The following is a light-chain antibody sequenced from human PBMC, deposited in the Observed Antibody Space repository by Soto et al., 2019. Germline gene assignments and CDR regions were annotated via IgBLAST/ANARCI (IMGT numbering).Light chain of an antibody. J-gene: IGLJ1*01. CDR3: SSYTTSNTRQIV. Sequence: QSVLTQPASVSGSPGQSISISCAGTSSDVGGYNHVSWYQQHPGKAPKFMIYGVSNRPSGVSNRFSGSKSGNTASLTISGLQAEDEADHYCSSYTTSNTRQIVFGTGTKVTVL. V-gene: IGLV2-14*01. CDR2: GVS. CDR1: SSDVGGYNH.